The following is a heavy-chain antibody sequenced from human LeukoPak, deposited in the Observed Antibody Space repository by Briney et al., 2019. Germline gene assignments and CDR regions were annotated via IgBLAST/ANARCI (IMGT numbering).Heavy chain of an antibody. CDR1: AFTFSSHA. V-gene: IGHV3-23*01. CDR3: VYYDSSGYYYGRLRY. Sequence: GGSLRLSCAASAFTFSSHAMSWVRQTPGKRLEWVSGISADGANTLYADSVKGRFTISRDNSKNTLYLHMGSLRAEDAAMYFCVYYDSSGYYYGRLRYWGQGTPVTVSS. D-gene: IGHD3-22*01. CDR2: ISADGANT. J-gene: IGHJ4*02.